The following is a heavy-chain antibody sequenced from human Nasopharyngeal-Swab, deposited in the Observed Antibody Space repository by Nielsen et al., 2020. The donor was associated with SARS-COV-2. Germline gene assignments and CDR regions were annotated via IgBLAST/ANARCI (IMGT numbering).Heavy chain of an antibody. CDR3: ARVPLEYSSSSFDY. Sequence: GESLKIPCAASGFTLSSYWMHWVRQAPGKGLVWVSRISGDGSNTFYADSVKGRFTISRDNAKNSLYLQMNSLRAEDTAVYYCARVPLEYSSSSFDYWGQGTLVTVSS. D-gene: IGHD6-6*01. CDR1: GFTLSSYW. J-gene: IGHJ4*02. V-gene: IGHV3-74*01. CDR2: ISGDGSNT.